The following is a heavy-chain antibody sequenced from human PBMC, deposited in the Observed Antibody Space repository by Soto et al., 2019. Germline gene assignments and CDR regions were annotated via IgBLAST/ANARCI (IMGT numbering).Heavy chain of an antibody. D-gene: IGHD2-21*01. J-gene: IGHJ6*02. CDR3: ARVCGSYYYAMDV. CDR2: IYHSGST. CDR1: GGSISSSNW. V-gene: IGHV4-4*02. Sequence: SETLSLTCAVSGGSISSSNWWSWVRHPPGKGLEWIGEIYHSGSTNYNPSLKSRVTISVDKSKNQFSLKLSSMTAADTAVYYCARVCGSYYYAMDVWGQGTTVTVSS.